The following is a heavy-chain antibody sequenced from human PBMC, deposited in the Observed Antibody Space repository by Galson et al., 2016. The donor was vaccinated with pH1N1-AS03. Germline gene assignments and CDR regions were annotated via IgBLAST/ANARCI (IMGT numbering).Heavy chain of an antibody. CDR3: ARIVVVTPSYWYFDL. V-gene: IGHV4-59*08. Sequence: ETLSLTCTVSGGSITSYYWTWIRQPPGKGLEWIGYISDAGSTQYNPSLKSRVTISIDMSKKQFSLKLSSVTAADTAVYYCARIVVVTPSYWYFDLWGRGTLVTVSS. CDR1: GGSITSYY. J-gene: IGHJ2*01. CDR2: ISDAGST. D-gene: IGHD2-21*02.